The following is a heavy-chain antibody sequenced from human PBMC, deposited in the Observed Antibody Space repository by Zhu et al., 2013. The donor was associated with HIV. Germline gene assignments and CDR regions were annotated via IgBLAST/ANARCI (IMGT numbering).Heavy chain of an antibody. J-gene: IGHJ3*02. Sequence: QVQLVQSSAEMKKPGASVKVSCKASGYTFTNYGMSWVRQAPGQGLEWLGWISGHNDNTMYAEEFRERLTMITDTSTNTAYMELTSLTSDDTAIYYCARRSTLSRVQGDDAFDIWGQGTSGHRLF. CDR2: ISGHNDNT. CDR3: ARRSTLSRVQGDDAFDI. D-gene: IGHD3-10*01. V-gene: IGHV1-18*01. CDR1: GYTFTNYG.